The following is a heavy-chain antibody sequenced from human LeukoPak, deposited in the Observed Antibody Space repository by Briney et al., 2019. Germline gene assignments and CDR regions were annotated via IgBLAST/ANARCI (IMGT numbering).Heavy chain of an antibody. D-gene: IGHD6-13*01. J-gene: IGHJ6*03. CDR2: INPSGGST. CDR1: GYTFTSYY. Sequence: GASVKVSCKASGYTFTSYYMHWVRQAPGQGLEWMGIINPSGGSTSYAQKFQGRVTMTRDTSTSTVYMELSSLRSEDTAVYYCARDLEPPGSSSWSTFTGYYYMDVWGKGTTVTVSS. CDR3: ARDLEPPGSSSWSTFTGYYYMDV. V-gene: IGHV1-46*01.